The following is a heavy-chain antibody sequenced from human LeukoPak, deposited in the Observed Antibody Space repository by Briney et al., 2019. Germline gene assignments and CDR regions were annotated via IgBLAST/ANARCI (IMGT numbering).Heavy chain of an antibody. V-gene: IGHV3-20*04. CDR2: INWNGGST. CDR3: ATHSYCSGGSCHLFDY. Sequence: GGSLRLSCAASGFTFDDYGMSWVRQAPGKGLEWVSGINWNGGSTGYADSVKGRFTISRDNAKNSLYLQMNSLRAEDTALCYCATHSYCSGGSCHLFDYWGQGTLVTVSS. CDR1: GFTFDDYG. D-gene: IGHD2-15*01. J-gene: IGHJ4*02.